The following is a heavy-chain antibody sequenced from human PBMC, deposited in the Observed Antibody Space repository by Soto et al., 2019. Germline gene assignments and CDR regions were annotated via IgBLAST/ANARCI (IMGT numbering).Heavy chain of an antibody. D-gene: IGHD7-27*01. CDR1: GFTFSSYA. CDR2: IVGSGGTT. V-gene: IGHV3-23*01. Sequence: GGSLRLSCAASGFTFSSYAMTWVRQAPGKGLEWVSGIVGSGGTTDYADSVKGRFTISRDNGQNSLSLQINSLRVEDTAVYYCVRELGLAYWGQGALVTVSS. J-gene: IGHJ4*02. CDR3: VRELGLAY.